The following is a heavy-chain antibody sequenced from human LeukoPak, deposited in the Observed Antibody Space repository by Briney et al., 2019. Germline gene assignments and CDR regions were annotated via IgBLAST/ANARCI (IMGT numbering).Heavy chain of an antibody. CDR3: ARSPGHYFDY. J-gene: IGHJ4*02. CDR1: GGTFSSYA. V-gene: IGHV1-69*05. CDR2: IIPIFGTA. Sequence: ASVKVSCKASGGTFSSYAISWVRQAPGQGLEWIGRIIPIFGTANYAQKFQGRVTITTDESTSTAYMELSSLRSEDTAVYYCARSPGHYFDYWGQGTLVTVSS.